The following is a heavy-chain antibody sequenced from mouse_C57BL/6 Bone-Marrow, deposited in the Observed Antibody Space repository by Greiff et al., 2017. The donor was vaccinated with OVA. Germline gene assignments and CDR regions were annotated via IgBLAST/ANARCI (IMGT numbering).Heavy chain of an antibody. D-gene: IGHD2-5*01. CDR3: ARKEVTGAMDD. CDR2: IYPGSGST. V-gene: IGHV1-55*01. Sequence: QVQLQQPGAELVKPGASVTMSCKASGYTFTSYWITWVKQRPGQGLEWIGDIYPGSGSTNYNEKFKSKATLTVDTSSSTAYMQLRSLTSEDSAVYYCARKEVTGAMDDWGQGTSVTVSS. J-gene: IGHJ4*01. CDR1: GYTFTSYW.